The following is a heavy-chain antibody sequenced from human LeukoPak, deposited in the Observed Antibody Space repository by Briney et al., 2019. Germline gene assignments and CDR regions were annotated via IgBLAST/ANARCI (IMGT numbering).Heavy chain of an antibody. CDR1: DFSFSTGA. D-gene: IGHD6-25*01. V-gene: IGHV3-23*01. J-gene: IGHJ4*02. CDR2: ISGGSDYT. Sequence: GGSLRLSCAASDFSFSTGAMSWVRQAPGKGLEWVSTISGGSDYTYYADSVKGRFTISRDNSKNTVYVQMDSLRAEDTAVYYCVGGFTTSAQYWGQGTLVTVSS. CDR3: VGGFTTSAQY.